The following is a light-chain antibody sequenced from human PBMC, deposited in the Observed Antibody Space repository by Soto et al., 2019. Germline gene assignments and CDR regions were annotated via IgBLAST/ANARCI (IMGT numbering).Light chain of an antibody. Sequence: SYELTQPSSVSVSPGQTARIPCSGDVLAKKYARWFQQKPGQAPVLVIYKDSERPSGIPERFSGSSSVTTVPLTISGAQVEDEANYYCYSAADNNVVFGGGTKLTVL. CDR3: YSAADNNVV. CDR1: VLAKKY. J-gene: IGLJ2*01. V-gene: IGLV3-27*01. CDR2: KDS.